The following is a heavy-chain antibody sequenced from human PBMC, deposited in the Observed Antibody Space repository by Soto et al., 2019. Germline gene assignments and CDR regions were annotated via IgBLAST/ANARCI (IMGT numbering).Heavy chain of an antibody. CDR3: AKDKVRIFDWLPDYGMDV. CDR1: GFTFSSYA. D-gene: IGHD3-9*01. J-gene: IGHJ6*02. V-gene: IGHV3-23*01. CDR2: ISGSGGST. Sequence: PGGSLRLSCAASGFTFSSYAMSWVRQAPGKGLEWVSAISGSGGSTYYADSVKGRFTISRDNSKNTLYLQMNSLRAEDTAVYYCAKDKVRIFDWLPDYGMDVWGQGTTVTVSS.